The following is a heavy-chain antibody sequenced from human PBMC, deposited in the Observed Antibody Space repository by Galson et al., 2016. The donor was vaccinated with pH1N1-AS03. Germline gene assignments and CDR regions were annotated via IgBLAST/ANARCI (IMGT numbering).Heavy chain of an antibody. J-gene: IGHJ4*02. CDR3: ARGWPDYGGDSFLGWDH. D-gene: IGHD4-23*01. CDR2: ISAYNGNT. CDR1: GYTFTNYG. Sequence: SVKVSCKASGYTFTNYGISWVRQPPGQGLEWMGWISAYNGNTNYAQKLQGRVTLTTDTSTSTAYMELRSLRSADTAVYYCARGWPDYGGDSFLGWDHWGQGSLVTVSS. V-gene: IGHV1-18*01.